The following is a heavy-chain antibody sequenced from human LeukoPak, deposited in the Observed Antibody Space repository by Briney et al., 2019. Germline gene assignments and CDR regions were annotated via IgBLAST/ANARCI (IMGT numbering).Heavy chain of an antibody. Sequence: GASVKVSCTFTGYYMQWVRQAPGQGLELMGWIHPVTGDTNYAQRFQGRVTMTRDTSSRTTYMELSRLTSGDTALYYCASSGPAYNWLITWGQGTQVTVSS. CDR1: FTGYY. CDR2: IHPVTGDT. V-gene: IGHV1-2*02. CDR3: ASSGPAYNWLIT. D-gene: IGHD1-1*01. J-gene: IGHJ4*02.